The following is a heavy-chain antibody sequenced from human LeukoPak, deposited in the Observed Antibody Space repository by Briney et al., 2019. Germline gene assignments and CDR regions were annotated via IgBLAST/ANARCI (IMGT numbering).Heavy chain of an antibody. J-gene: IGHJ4*02. V-gene: IGHV4-61*01. D-gene: IGHD5/OR15-5a*01. CDR1: GGSISSSSYY. CDR3: ARDLRGFDY. Sequence: SETLSLTCTVSGGSISSSSYYWSWIRQPPGKGLEWIGYIYYSGSTNYNPSLKSRVTMSVDTSKNQFSLKLSSVTAADTAVYYCARDLRGFDYWGQGTLVTVSS. CDR2: IYYSGST.